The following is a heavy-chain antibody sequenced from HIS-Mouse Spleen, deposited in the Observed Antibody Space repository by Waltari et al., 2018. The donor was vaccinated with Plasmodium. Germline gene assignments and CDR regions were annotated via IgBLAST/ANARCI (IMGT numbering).Heavy chain of an antibody. J-gene: IGHJ2*01. CDR3: ARVTSSGVYWYFDL. CDR1: GGSFSGYY. Sequence: QVQLQQWGAGLLKPSETLSLTCAVYGGSFSGYYWRWIRQPPGKGLEWIGEINHSGSTNYNPSLKSRVTISVDTSKNQFSLKLSSVTAADTAVYYCARVTSSGVYWYFDLWGRGTMVAVSS. CDR2: INHSGST. V-gene: IGHV4-34*01. D-gene: IGHD3-3*01.